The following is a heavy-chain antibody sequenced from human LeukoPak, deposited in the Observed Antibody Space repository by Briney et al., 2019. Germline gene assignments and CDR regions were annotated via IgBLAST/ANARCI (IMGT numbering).Heavy chain of an antibody. CDR2: ISSISTTM. J-gene: IGHJ1*01. CDR3: ARAYYDSSGYYYEGYFQD. CDR1: GFSFSSYS. V-gene: IGHV3-48*02. Sequence: GGSLRLSCAASGFSFSSYSMNWVRQAPGKGLEWVSYISSISTTMYYADSVKGRFTISRDNAKNSLYLKMNSLRDEDTAVYYCARAYYDSSGYYYEGYFQDWGQGTLVTVSS. D-gene: IGHD3-22*01.